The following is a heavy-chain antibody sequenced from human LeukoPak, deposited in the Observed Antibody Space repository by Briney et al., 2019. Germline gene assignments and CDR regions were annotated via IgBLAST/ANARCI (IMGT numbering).Heavy chain of an antibody. CDR3: AREGNSGYYPY. CDR2: ISYDGSEK. CDR1: GLTFSSYP. J-gene: IGHJ4*02. Sequence: GGSLRLSCAASGLTFSSYPMHWVRQAPGKGLEWVAVISYDGSEKHNADPVKGRFTISRDNSKNTLYLQMSSLRAEDTAMYYCAREGNSGYYPYWGQGILVTVSS. V-gene: IGHV3-30-3*01. D-gene: IGHD3-22*01.